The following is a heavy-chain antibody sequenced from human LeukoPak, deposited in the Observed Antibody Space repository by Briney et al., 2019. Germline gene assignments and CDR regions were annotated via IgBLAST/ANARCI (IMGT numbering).Heavy chain of an antibody. CDR1: GFTVSSNY. CDR3: AKCSANYYNDAFDV. CDR2: SGGGAKR. V-gene: IGHV3-53*01. J-gene: IGHJ3*01. D-gene: IGHD3-10*02. Sequence: GGSLRLSCAASGFTVSSNYMSWVRQAPGKGLEWVSYVSGGGAKRHYSASVKGRFTISRDNSKNTLYLEMNSLRAEDTAMYYCAKCSANYYNDAFDVWGRGTMVTVSS.